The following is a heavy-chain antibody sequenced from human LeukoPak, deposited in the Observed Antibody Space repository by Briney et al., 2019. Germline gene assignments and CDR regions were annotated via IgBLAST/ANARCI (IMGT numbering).Heavy chain of an antibody. CDR3: ARDYDYVPDF. CDR2: ISAYNGNT. D-gene: IGHD3-16*01. Sequence: ASVKVSCKASGYTFTSNGISWVGQAPGQGLEWMGWISAYNGNTNYAQKVQGRVTITTDTSTTTAYMEVRSLRFDDTAVYYCARDYDYVPDFWGQGTLVTVSS. J-gene: IGHJ4*02. CDR1: GYTFTSNG. V-gene: IGHV1-18*01.